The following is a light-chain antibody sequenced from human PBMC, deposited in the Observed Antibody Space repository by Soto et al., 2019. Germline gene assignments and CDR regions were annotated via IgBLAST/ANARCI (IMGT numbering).Light chain of an antibody. V-gene: IGLV2-14*01. CDR1: SSDVGGYNY. J-gene: IGLJ2*01. CDR2: DVS. Sequence: QSALTQPASVSGSPGQSITISCTGTSSDVGGYNYVSWYQQHPGKAPKLMIYDVSNRPSGVSIRFSGSKSGNTASLTISGLQAEDEADYYCSSYTASSPLVLFGGGTKVTVL. CDR3: SSYTASSPLVL.